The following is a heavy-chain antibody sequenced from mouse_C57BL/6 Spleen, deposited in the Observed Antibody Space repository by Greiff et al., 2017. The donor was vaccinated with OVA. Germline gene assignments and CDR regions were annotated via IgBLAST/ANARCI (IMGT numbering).Heavy chain of an antibody. D-gene: IGHD1-1*01. CDR3: ARSGSSDWYFDV. Sequence: QVHVKQSGPGLVQPSQSLSITCTVSGFSLTSYGVHWVRQSPGKGLEWLGVIWSGGSTDYNAAFISRLSISKDNSKSQVFFKMNSLQADDTAIYYCARSGSSDWYFDVWGTGTTVTVSS. J-gene: IGHJ1*03. CDR2: IWSGGST. V-gene: IGHV2-2*01. CDR1: GFSLTSYG.